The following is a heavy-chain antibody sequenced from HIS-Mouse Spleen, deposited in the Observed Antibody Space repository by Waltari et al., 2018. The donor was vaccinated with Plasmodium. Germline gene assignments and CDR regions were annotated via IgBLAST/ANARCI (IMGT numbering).Heavy chain of an antibody. CDR3: ASSWYWYFDL. CDR1: GFTFSSYW. Sequence: EVQLVESGGGLVQPGGSLRLSCAASGFTFSSYWMSWVRQAPGRGREGVANIKQDGSEKYYVDSVKGRFTISRDNAKNSLYLQMNSLRAEDTAVYYCASSWYWYFDLWGRGTLVTVSS. V-gene: IGHV3-7*01. D-gene: IGHD6-13*01. J-gene: IGHJ2*01. CDR2: IKQDGSEK.